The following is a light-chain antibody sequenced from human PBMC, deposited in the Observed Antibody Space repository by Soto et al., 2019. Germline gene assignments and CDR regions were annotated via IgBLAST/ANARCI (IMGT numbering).Light chain of an antibody. CDR2: GAS. Sequence: IVMTQSPATLSVSSWAGATLSCRASQSGGSKVAWYQQIPGQGPRLRIYGASTRPTGVPARFIGTGSGTEFALTITSLQSEDFAVYYCQQYNDWPPRTFRQRTKVDI. CDR3: QQYNDWPPRT. CDR1: QSGGSK. V-gene: IGKV3-15*01. J-gene: IGKJ1*01.